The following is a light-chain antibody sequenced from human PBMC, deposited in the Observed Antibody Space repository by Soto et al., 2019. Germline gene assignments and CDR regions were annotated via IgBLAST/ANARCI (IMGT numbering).Light chain of an antibody. CDR2: EVS. Sequence: QSALAQPASVSGSPGQSITISCTGTSSDVGGYNYVSWYQQHPGKAPKLIIYEVSHRPSGASNHFSGYKSGSTASLTISGLQAEDEADYYCSSYTSTSTPCVFGTGTKVTVL. J-gene: IGLJ1*01. V-gene: IGLV2-14*01. CDR1: SSDVGGYNY. CDR3: SSYTSTSTPCV.